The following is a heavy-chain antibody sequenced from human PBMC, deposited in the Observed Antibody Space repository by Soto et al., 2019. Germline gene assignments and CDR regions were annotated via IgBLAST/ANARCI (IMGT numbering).Heavy chain of an antibody. Sequence: QVQLVQSGAEVKKPGASVKVSCKASGYTFTNYYMNWVRQAPGQGLEWMGIINPSGGSTSYAQKCQGRVTMTRDTSTSTVYMELSSLRSEDTAVYYCARAGERQWFGDIHWFDPWGQGSLVTVSS. CDR1: GYTFTNYY. V-gene: IGHV1-46*01. CDR2: INPSGGST. CDR3: ARAGERQWFGDIHWFDP. J-gene: IGHJ5*02. D-gene: IGHD3-10*01.